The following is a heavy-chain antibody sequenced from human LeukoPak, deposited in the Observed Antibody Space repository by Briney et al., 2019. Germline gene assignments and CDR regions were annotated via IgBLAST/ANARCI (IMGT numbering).Heavy chain of an antibody. CDR1: GGSISSSSYY. J-gene: IGHJ4*02. V-gene: IGHV4-39*07. D-gene: IGHD3-22*01. Sequence: SETLSLTCTVSGGSISSSSYYWGWIRQPPGKGLEWIGSIYYSGSTYYNPSLKSRVTISVDTSKNQFSLKLSSVTAADTAVYYCARVRGYYYDSSGPFDYWGQGTLVTVS. CDR2: IYYSGST. CDR3: ARVRGYYYDSSGPFDY.